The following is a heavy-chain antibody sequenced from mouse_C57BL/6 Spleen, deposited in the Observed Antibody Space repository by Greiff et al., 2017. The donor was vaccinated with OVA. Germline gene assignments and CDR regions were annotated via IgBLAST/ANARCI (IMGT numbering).Heavy chain of an antibody. Sequence: DVMLVESGEGLVKPGGSLKLSCAASGFTFSSYAMSWVRQTPEKRLEWVAYIRSGGDYIYYADTVKGRFTISRDNPRNTLYLQMSSLKSEDTARYYCTRAKAYDYGINDVWNIDDWGTGTTVTVSS. V-gene: IGHV5-9-1*02. CDR1: GFTFSSYA. CDR3: TRAKAYDYGINDVWNIDD. D-gene: IGHD1-1*01. CDR2: IRSGGDYI. J-gene: IGHJ1*03.